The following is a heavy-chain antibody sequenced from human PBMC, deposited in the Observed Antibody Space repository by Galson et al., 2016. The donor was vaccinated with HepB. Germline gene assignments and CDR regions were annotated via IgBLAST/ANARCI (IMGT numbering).Heavy chain of an antibody. CDR3: ARGDWLPDY. Sequence: SVKVSCKASGYTFITYDINWVRQATGQGLEWMGWVNPNSGNTGYAQKFQDRVTMTRNTSISTAHMELSSLRSEDTAVYYCARGDWLPDYWGQGPLVTVSS. J-gene: IGHJ4*02. D-gene: IGHD3-3*01. CDR1: GYTFITYD. V-gene: IGHV1-8*01. CDR2: VNPNSGNT.